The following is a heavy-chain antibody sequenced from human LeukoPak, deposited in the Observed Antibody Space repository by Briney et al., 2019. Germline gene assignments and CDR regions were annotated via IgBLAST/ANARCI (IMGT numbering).Heavy chain of an antibody. CDR2: INHSGST. D-gene: IGHD3-10*01. Sequence: KASETLSLTCAVYGGSSSGYYWSWIRQPPGKGLEWIGEINHSGSTNYNPSLKSRVTISVDTSKNQFSLRLSSVTAADTAVYYCARALPGSGSYYLNYWGQGTLVTVSS. J-gene: IGHJ4*02. V-gene: IGHV4-34*01. CDR3: ARALPGSGSYYLNY. CDR1: GGSSSGYY.